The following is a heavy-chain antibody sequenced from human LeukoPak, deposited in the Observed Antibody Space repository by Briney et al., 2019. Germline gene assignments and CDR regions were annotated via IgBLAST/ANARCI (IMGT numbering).Heavy chain of an antibody. Sequence: SQTLSLTCAISGDSVSSNSAAWNWLRQSPSRGLEWLGRTYYRSKWYNDYAVSVKSRITINPDTSKNQFSLQLNSVTPEDTAVYYCARGVPMGDILTGFFDYWAQGTLVTVSS. CDR3: ARGVPMGDILTGFFDY. V-gene: IGHV6-1*01. J-gene: IGHJ4*02. CDR2: TYYRSKWYN. D-gene: IGHD3-9*01. CDR1: GDSVSSNSAA.